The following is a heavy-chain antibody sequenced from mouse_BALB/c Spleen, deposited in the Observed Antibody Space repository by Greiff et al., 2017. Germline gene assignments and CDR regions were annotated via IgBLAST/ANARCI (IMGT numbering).Heavy chain of an antibody. J-gene: IGHJ2*01. CDR1: GYTFTDYN. D-gene: IGHD2-1*01. CDR2: IDPYNGGT. V-gene: IGHV1S135*01. Sequence: EVQLQQSGPELVKPGASVKISCTASGYTFTDYNMHWVKQSHGKSLEWIGYIDPYNGGTSYNQKFTGKATLTVVKSSCTAYMHLNSLASEDAAVYYCASAYGKIYYFDYWGQGTTLTVSA. CDR3: ASAYGKIYYFDY.